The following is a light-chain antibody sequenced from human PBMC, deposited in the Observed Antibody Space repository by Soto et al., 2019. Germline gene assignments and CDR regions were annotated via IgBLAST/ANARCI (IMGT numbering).Light chain of an antibody. J-gene: IGKJ2*01. CDR1: QSVNSN. CDR3: QQYNNWPYT. Sequence: EIVMTQSPATLSVSPGERGTLSCRASQSVNSNLAWYQQKPGQAPRLLIDGASTRATGIPARFSGSGSGTEFTLTISSLQSEDFAVYYCQQYNNWPYTVGQGTKLEIK. CDR2: GAS. V-gene: IGKV3D-15*01.